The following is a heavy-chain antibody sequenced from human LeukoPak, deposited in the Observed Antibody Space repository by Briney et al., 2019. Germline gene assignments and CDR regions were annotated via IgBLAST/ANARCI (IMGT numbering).Heavy chain of an antibody. J-gene: IGHJ3*02. V-gene: IGHV5-51*01. CDR1: GYSFSSYW. Sequence: GEALQISCNGSGYSFSSYWIAWVRQMPGKGLDWIGLIYPGDSDTRYSPSFQGQVTISADKSISTAYLQWSSLKASDTAMYYCARTETYYGSGSYFDAFDIWGQGTMVTVSS. D-gene: IGHD3-10*01. CDR3: ARTETYYGSGSYFDAFDI. CDR2: IYPGDSDT.